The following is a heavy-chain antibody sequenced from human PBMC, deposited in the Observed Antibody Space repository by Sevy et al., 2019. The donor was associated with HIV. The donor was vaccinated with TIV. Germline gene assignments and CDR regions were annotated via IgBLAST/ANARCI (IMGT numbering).Heavy chain of an antibody. CDR1: GFTFSNVW. D-gene: IGHD2-21*01. CDR2: IESKSEGGTT. J-gene: IGHJ2*01. V-gene: IGHV3-15*04. Sequence: GGSLRLSCAASGFTFSNVWTSWVRQASGKGLEWVGRIESKSEGGTTDYAAPVKGRFSISRDESSDTVYLQMNSLKTKDTAVYYCTTMMRLFGDPNFWYFDLWGRGTLVTVSS. CDR3: TTMMRLFGDPNFWYFDL.